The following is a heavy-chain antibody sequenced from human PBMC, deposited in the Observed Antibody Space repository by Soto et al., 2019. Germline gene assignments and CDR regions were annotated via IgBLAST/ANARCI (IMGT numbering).Heavy chain of an antibody. CDR2: IDHSGAT. CDR3: ARASRYCTDGGFSIMRDAFDV. Sequence: AQLQESGPGLVRPSGTLSLTFTVSHFSVTNNNYWNWVRQSPGRALEWIGEIDHSGATYYNPSPRVPATISKDKSKNHISLKLTPVTDADTAVYYCARASRYCTDGGFSIMRDAFDVWGQGTLVTVSS. J-gene: IGHJ3*01. CDR1: HFSVTNNNY. V-gene: IGHV4-4*02. D-gene: IGHD2-8*01.